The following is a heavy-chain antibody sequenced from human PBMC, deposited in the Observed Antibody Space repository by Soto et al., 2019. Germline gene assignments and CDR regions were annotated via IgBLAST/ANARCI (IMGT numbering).Heavy chain of an antibody. CDR1: GFTFGDYA. CDR3: TRYYDILTGALQKELFDY. J-gene: IGHJ4*02. V-gene: IGHV3-49*03. CDR2: IRSKAYGGTT. D-gene: IGHD3-9*01. Sequence: PGGSLRLSCTASGFTFGDYAMSWFRQAPGKGLEWVGFIRSKAYGGTTEYAASVKGRFTISRDDSKSIAYLQMNSLKTEDTAVYYCTRYYDILTGALQKELFDYWGQGTLVTVSS.